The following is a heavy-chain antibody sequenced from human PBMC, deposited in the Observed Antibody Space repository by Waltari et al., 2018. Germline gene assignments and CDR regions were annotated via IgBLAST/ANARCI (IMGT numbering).Heavy chain of an antibody. CDR1: GFSLSAHW. V-gene: IGHV3-7*03. J-gene: IGHJ5*02. D-gene: IGHD2-2*01. CDR2: IKWDGSAA. CDR3: ARGSAGYVRVWDL. Sequence: EAQLMESGGGLVQPGGSLRLSCAASGFSLSAHWMTWVRRAPGKGLEWVANIKWDGSAAYYADSLSGRFIISRDNANNSLFLQIIDPRADDTAIYYCARGSAGYVRVWDLWGQGTLVTVSS.